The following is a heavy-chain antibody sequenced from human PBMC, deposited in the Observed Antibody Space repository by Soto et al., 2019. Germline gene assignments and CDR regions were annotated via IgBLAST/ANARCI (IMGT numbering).Heavy chain of an antibody. CDR3: ARHAYGYSNAPFDY. Sequence: SETLSLTCTVSGGSISSYYWSWIRQPPGKGLEWIGYIYYSGSTNYNPSLKSRVTISVDTSKNQFSLNLSSVTAADTAVYYCARHAYGYSNAPFDYWGQGTLVTVSS. CDR1: GGSISSYY. CDR2: IYYSGST. J-gene: IGHJ4*02. D-gene: IGHD4-4*01. V-gene: IGHV4-59*08.